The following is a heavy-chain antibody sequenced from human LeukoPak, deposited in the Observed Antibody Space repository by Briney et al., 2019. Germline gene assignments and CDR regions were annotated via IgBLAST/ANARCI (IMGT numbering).Heavy chain of an antibody. CDR1: GFTFDDYA. CDR3: AKDMEYDHVWGSYRDGFDY. J-gene: IGHJ4*02. Sequence: PGGSLRLSCAASGFTFDDYAMHWVRQAPGKGLEWVSLISGDGGSTYYADSVKGRFTISRDNSKNSLYLQMNSLRTEDTALYYCAKDMEYDHVWGSYRDGFDYWGQGTLVTVSS. D-gene: IGHD3-16*02. V-gene: IGHV3-43*02. CDR2: ISGDGGST.